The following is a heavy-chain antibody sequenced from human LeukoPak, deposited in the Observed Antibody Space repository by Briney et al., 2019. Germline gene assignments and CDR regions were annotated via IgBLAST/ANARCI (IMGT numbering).Heavy chain of an antibody. Sequence: SETLSLTCAVYGGSFSGYYWSWIRQPPGKGLEWIGEINHSGSTNYNPSLKSRVTISVDTSKNQFSLKLSSVTAADTAVYYCTRGPGDSSGLFNDYWGQGTLVTVSS. CDR2: INHSGST. D-gene: IGHD5-18*01. J-gene: IGHJ4*02. CDR3: TRGPGDSSGLFNDY. V-gene: IGHV4-34*01. CDR1: GGSFSGYY.